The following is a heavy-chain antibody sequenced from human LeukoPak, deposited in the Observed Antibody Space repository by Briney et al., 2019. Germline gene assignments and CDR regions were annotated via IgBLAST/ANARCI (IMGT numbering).Heavy chain of an antibody. V-gene: IGHV3-21*01. CDR3: ARVAGYCSSTSNCYSDY. Sequence: PGGSLRLSCAASGFTFSVYTMNWVRQVPGKGLEWFSSISSGSTNMYYADSVKGRFTISRDNAKNSLYLQMNSLRAEDTAVYFCARVAGYCSSTSNCYSDYWGQGTLVTVSS. CDR1: GFTFSVYT. CDR2: ISSGSTNM. D-gene: IGHD2-2*01. J-gene: IGHJ4*02.